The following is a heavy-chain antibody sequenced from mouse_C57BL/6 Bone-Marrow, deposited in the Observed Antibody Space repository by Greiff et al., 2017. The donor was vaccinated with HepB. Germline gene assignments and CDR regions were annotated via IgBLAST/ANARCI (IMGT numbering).Heavy chain of an antibody. CDR3: AKEYPGFAY. V-gene: IGHV2-5*01. Sequence: VKLQESGPGLVQPSQSLSITCTVSGFSLTSYGIHWVRQSPGKGLEWLGVIWRGGSTDYNAAFMSRLSITKDNSKSQVFFKMNSLQADDTAIYYCAKEYPGFAYWGQGTLVTVSA. CDR1: GFSLTSYG. D-gene: IGHD5-1*01. J-gene: IGHJ3*01. CDR2: IWRGGST.